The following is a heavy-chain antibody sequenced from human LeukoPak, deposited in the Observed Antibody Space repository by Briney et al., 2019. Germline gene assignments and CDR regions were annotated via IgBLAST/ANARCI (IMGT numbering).Heavy chain of an antibody. CDR2: IYYSGST. Sequence: PSETLSLTCTVSGGSISSGDYYWSWIRQPPGKGLEWIGYIYYSGSTYYNPSLKSRVTISVDTSKNQFSLKLSSLTAADTAVYYCARGLWGASGWLHFDNWGQGTLVTVSS. CDR1: GGSISSGDYY. D-gene: IGHD6-19*01. V-gene: IGHV4-30-4*01. J-gene: IGHJ4*02. CDR3: ARGLWGASGWLHFDN.